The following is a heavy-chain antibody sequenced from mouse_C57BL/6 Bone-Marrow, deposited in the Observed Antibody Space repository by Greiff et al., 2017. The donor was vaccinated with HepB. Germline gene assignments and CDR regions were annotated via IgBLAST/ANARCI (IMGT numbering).Heavy chain of an antibody. CDR2: ISYDGSN. CDR3: ARVDYYGSSYGYWCFDV. D-gene: IGHD1-1*01. J-gene: IGHJ1*03. Sequence: EVQLQESGPGLVKPSQSLSLTCSVTGYSITSGYYWNWIRQFPGNKLEWMGYISYDGSNNYNPSLKNRISITRDTSTNQFFLKLNSVTTEDTATYYCARVDYYGSSYGYWCFDVWGTGTTLTVSS. V-gene: IGHV3-6*01. CDR1: GYSITSGYY.